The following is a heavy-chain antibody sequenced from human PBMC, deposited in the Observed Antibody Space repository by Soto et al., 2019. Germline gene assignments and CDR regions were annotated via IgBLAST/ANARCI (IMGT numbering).Heavy chain of an antibody. J-gene: IGHJ4*02. CDR3: ASGGSLAPEY. Sequence: QVQLVESGGGLVKPGESLRLSYAASGFNFSDYYMTWIRQAPGKGLEWVSSIGSSGRTIYYADSVKGRFTISRDNAKKSVILQMSSLSVEDTAVYYCASGGSLAPEYWGQGTLVTVSS. CDR1: GFNFSDYY. D-gene: IGHD3-16*01. V-gene: IGHV3-11*01. CDR2: IGSSGRTI.